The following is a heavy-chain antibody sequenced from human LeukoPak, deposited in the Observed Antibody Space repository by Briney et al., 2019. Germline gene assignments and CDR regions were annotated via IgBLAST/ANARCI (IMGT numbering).Heavy chain of an antibody. D-gene: IGHD3-16*01. Sequence: SETLSLTCTVSGGSVSFYYWSWIRQPPGKGLEWIGSIYSSGSTYYNPSLKSRVTISVDTSKNQFSLKLTSVTAADTAVYYCARHYGPWGQGTLVTVSS. J-gene: IGHJ5*02. CDR1: GGSVSFYY. CDR2: IYSSGST. CDR3: ARHYGP. V-gene: IGHV4-59*05.